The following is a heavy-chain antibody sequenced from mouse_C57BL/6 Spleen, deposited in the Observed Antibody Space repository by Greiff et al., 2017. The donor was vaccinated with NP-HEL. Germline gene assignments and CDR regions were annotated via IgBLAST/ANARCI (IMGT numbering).Heavy chain of an antibody. J-gene: IGHJ1*03. V-gene: IGHV1-50*01. CDR3: ARRASRGYWYFDV. Sequence: QVQLQQPGAELVKPGASVKLSCKASGYTFTSYWMQWVKQRPGQGLEWIGEIDPSDSYTNYNQKFKGKATLTVDTSSSTAYMQLSSLTSEDSAVYYCARRASRGYWYFDVWGTGTTVTVSS. CDR2: IDPSDSYT. CDR1: GYTFTSYW. D-gene: IGHD6-1*01.